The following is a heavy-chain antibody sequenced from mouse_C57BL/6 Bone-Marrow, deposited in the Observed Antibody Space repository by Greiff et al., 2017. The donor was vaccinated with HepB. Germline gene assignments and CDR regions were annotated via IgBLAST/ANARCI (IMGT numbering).Heavy chain of an antibody. Sequence: VQLQESGAELARPGASVKLSCKASGYTFTSFGISWVKQRTGQGLEWIGEIYPRSGNTYYNEKFKGKATLTSDKSSSTAYMELRSLTSEDSAVYFCARRPLFSGFAYWGQGTLVTVSA. CDR2: IYPRSGNT. CDR3: ARRPLFSGFAY. D-gene: IGHD1-1*02. V-gene: IGHV1-81*01. CDR1: GYTFTSFG. J-gene: IGHJ3*01.